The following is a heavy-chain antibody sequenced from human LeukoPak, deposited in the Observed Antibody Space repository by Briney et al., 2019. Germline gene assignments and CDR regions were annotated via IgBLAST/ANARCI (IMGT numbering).Heavy chain of an antibody. CDR3: AGAGYREAFDS. CDR1: GGTFSSYA. CDR2: IIPIFGTA. Sequence: ASVKVSCKASGGTFSSYAISWVRQAPGHGLEWMGGIIPIFGTANYAQKFQGRVTITTDESTSTAYMELTSLRSEDTAVYYCAGAGYREAFDSWGQGTMVPVSS. J-gene: IGHJ3*02. D-gene: IGHD5-18*01. V-gene: IGHV1-69*05.